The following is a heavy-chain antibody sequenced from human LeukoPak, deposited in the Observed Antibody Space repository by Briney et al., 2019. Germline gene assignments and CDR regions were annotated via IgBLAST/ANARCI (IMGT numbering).Heavy chain of an antibody. D-gene: IGHD3-10*02. CDR2: ISYTGTT. Sequence: SETLSLTCTVSGDTISKNYWSWIRQPPGRGLEWIGYISYTGTTTYTPSLMTRVTITSDTPKNRFSLKRTSVTAADTAVYYRARHLGSAKILFDLGGQGTLVTVSS. CDR1: GDTISKNY. CDR3: ARHLGSAKILFDL. J-gene: IGHJ1*01. V-gene: IGHV4-59*08.